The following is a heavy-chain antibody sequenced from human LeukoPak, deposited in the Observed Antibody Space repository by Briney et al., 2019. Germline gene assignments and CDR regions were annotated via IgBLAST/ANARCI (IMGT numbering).Heavy chain of an antibody. CDR1: GGSISSGGYY. J-gene: IGHJ4*02. Sequence: SETLSLTCTVSGGSISSGGYYWSWIRQPPGKGLEWIGYIYHSGSTYYNPSLKSRVTISVDRSKNQFSLKLSSVTAADTAVYYCASLTGDGDVEDYFDYWGQGTLVTVSS. V-gene: IGHV4-30-2*01. D-gene: IGHD7-27*01. CDR2: IYHSGST. CDR3: ASLTGDGDVEDYFDY.